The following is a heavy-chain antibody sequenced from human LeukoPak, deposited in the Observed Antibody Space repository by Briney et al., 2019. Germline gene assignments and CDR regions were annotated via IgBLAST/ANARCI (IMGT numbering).Heavy chain of an antibody. CDR1: GYTFTSYY. V-gene: IGHV1-46*01. CDR3: ARNSDGDYDLWSGYSY. CDR2: INPSGGST. D-gene: IGHD3-3*01. Sequence: ASVKVSCKASGYTFTSYYMHWVRQAPGQGLEWMGIINPSGGSTSYAQKFQGRVTMTRDTSTSTVYMELSSLRSEDTAVYYCARNSDGDYDLWSGYSYWGQGTLVTVSS. J-gene: IGHJ4*02.